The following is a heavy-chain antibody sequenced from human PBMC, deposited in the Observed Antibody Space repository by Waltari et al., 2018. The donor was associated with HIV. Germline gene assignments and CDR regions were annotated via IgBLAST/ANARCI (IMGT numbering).Heavy chain of an antibody. CDR3: ARRPRMAGFYLYYGMDV. Sequence: QLQLQQSGPGLVKPSETLSLTCTVSGGSVLNSDNSWDFTRQSPGKGLEWIGNIYYTGTTFYNPSLKSRVTMSADLSKNQFSLRLRSVTAADTAIYYCARRPRMAGFYLYYGMDVWGQGTTVTVSS. D-gene: IGHD2-8*01. V-gene: IGHV4-39*01. CDR1: GGSVLNSDNS. CDR2: IYYTGTT. J-gene: IGHJ6*02.